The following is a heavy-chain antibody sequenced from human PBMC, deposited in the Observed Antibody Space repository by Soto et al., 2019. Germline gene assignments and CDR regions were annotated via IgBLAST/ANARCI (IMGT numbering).Heavy chain of an antibody. V-gene: IGHV1-18*01. CDR1: GYTFTSYG. CDR2: ISAYNGNT. J-gene: IGHJ4*02. CDR3: ARESYCGGDCLDTFDY. D-gene: IGHD2-21*02. Sequence: QVQLVQSGDEVKKPGASVKVSCKASGYTFTSYGISWVRQAPGQGLEWMGWISAYNGNTNYAQKLQGRVTMTTDTSTSTAYMELRSLRSDDTAVYYCARESYCGGDCLDTFDYWGQGTLVTVSS.